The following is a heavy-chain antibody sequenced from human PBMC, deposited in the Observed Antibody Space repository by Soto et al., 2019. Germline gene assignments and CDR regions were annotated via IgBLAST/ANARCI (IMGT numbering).Heavy chain of an antibody. J-gene: IGHJ5*02. D-gene: IGHD2-8*01. CDR1: GGSISSYY. Sequence: SETLSLTCTVSGGSISSYYWSWIRQPPGKGLEWIGYIYYSGSTNYNPSLKSRVTISVDTSKNQFSLKLSSVTAADTAVYYCASSGYCTNGVCYTRFDPWGQGTLVTVSS. CDR2: IYYSGST. V-gene: IGHV4-59*08. CDR3: ASSGYCTNGVCYTRFDP.